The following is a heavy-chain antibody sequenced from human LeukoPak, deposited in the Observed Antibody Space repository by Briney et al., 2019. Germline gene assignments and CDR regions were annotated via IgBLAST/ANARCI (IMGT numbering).Heavy chain of an antibody. CDR3: ARDSRRWELQNYYYYMDV. D-gene: IGHD3-10*01. CDR2: IIPMFGTA. Sequence: SVKVSCKASGDTFSSYAISWVRQAPGQGLEWMGGIIPMFGTADYGQKFQGRVTITADESTRTAYMELSSLRSEDTAVYYCARDSRRWELQNYYYYMDVWGKGTTVTVSS. CDR1: GDTFSSYA. J-gene: IGHJ6*03. V-gene: IGHV1-69*01.